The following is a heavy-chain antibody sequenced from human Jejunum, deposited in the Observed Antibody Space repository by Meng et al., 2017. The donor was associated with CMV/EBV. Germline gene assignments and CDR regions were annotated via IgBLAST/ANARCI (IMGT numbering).Heavy chain of an antibody. Sequence: SGFTFSSYAMHWVRQAPGKGLEWVAVISYDGSNKYYADSVKGRFTISRDNSKNTLYLQMNSLRPEDTAVYYCARDGDVVSGTYYLDYWGQGTLVTVS. D-gene: IGHD1-26*01. J-gene: IGHJ4*02. CDR3: ARDGDVVSGTYYLDY. CDR1: GFTFSSYA. CDR2: ISYDGSNK. V-gene: IGHV3-30*04.